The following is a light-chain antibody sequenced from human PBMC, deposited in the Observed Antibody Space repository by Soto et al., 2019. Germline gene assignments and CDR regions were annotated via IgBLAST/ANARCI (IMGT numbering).Light chain of an antibody. CDR1: SSDVGGYNY. V-gene: IGLV2-11*01. Sequence: QSALTQPRSVSGSPGQSVTISCTGTSSDVGGYNYVSWYRRHPGKAPKLMIYDVNKRPSGVPDRFSGSKSGNTASLTISGLQADDEADYYCCSYAGTYTYAFGTGTRSPP. J-gene: IGLJ1*01. CDR3: CSYAGTYTYA. CDR2: DVN.